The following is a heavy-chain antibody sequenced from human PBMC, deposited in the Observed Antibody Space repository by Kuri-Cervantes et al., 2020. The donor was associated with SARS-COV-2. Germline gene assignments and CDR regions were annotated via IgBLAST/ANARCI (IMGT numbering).Heavy chain of an antibody. Sequence: GESLKISCAASGFTFSSYAMHWVRQAPGKGLEWVAVISYDGSNKYYADSVKGRFTISRDNSKNTLYLQMNSLRAEDTAVYHCARDLFGGGGYYYGMDVWGQGTTVTVSS. V-gene: IGHV3-30-3*01. J-gene: IGHJ6*02. CDR3: ARDLFGGGGYYYGMDV. CDR1: GFTFSSYA. CDR2: ISYDGSNK. D-gene: IGHD4-23*01.